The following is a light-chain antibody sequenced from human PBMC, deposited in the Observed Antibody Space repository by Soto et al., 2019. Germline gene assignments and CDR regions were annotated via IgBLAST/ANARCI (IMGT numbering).Light chain of an antibody. Sequence: QSALTQPASVSGSPGQSITISCTGTSSDVGGYKYVSWYQQYPGKAPKLMIYEISNRPSGVANRFSGSKSGNTASLTISGLQAEDEDDYYCSSYTGSVVFGGGTQLTVL. J-gene: IGLJ3*02. CDR3: SSYTGSVV. CDR1: SSDVGGYKY. V-gene: IGLV2-14*01. CDR2: EIS.